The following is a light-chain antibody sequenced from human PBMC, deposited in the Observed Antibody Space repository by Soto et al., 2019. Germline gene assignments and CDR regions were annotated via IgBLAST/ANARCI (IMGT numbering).Light chain of an antibody. V-gene: IGKV3-15*01. J-gene: IGKJ4*01. Sequence: EIVMTQSPATLSVSPGERVTLSCRASQSVSSNLAWYQQKPGQAPRLLIYGAFTRATGIPARFSGSGSGTEFTLTLSSLQSEDFAVYYCQQYKNWPPLTFGGGNKVEIK. CDR1: QSVSSN. CDR3: QQYKNWPPLT. CDR2: GAF.